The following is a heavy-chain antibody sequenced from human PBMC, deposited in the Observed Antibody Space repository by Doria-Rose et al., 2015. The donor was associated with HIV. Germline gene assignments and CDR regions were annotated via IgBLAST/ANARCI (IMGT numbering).Heavy chain of an antibody. Sequence: QITLKECGPVLVKPTETLTLTCTVSGVSLSSPGMGVSWIRQPPGKALEWLANIFSDDDRSYKTSLKSRLTISRSTSKSQLVLTMTDMDPVDTATYYCARIKSSMWYHKYYFDFWGQGTLVIVSA. D-gene: IGHD6-13*01. CDR1: GVSLSSPGMG. V-gene: IGHV2-26*01. CDR2: IFSDDDR. CDR3: ARIKSSMWYHKYYFDF. J-gene: IGHJ4*02.